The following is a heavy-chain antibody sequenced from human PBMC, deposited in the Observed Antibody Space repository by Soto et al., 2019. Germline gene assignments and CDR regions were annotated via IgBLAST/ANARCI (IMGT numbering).Heavy chain of an antibody. CDR2: FDPEDGET. CDR1: GYTLTELS. J-gene: IGHJ5*02. D-gene: IGHD5-18*01. V-gene: IGHV1-24*01. Sequence: GASVKVSCKVSGYTLTELSMHWVRQAPGKGLEWMGGFDPEDGETIYAQKFQGRVTMTEDTSTDTAYMELSSLRSEDTAVYYCATRYMGDNWFDPWGQGTLVTVSS. CDR3: ATRYMGDNWFDP.